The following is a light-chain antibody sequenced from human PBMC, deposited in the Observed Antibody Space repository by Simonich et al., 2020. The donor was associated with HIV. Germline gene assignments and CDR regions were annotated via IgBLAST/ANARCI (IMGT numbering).Light chain of an antibody. J-gene: IGKJ1*01. V-gene: IGKV1-NL1*01. CDR2: AAS. CDR1: QGISNS. Sequence: DIQMTQSPSSLSASVGDRVTITCRASQGISNSLAWYQQKPGKAPKLLLYAASRLESGVPSRFSGSGSGTDYTLTISSLQAEDVAVYYCQQYYSTPTFGQGTKVDIK. CDR3: QQYYSTPT.